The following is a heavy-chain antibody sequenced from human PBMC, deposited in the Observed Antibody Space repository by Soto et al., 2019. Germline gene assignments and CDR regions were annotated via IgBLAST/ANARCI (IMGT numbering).Heavy chain of an antibody. CDR2: SRGKASGYTI. Sequence: EVQLVESGGGLVQPGGSLRLSCAASGFTLSDYRMDWVRLAPGKGLEWVARSRGKASGYTIEYAASVKDRFTISRDDSKNSLYLQMNSLKIDDTAVYYCSRDIGRHSFDYWGQGPPVTVSS. CDR1: GFTLSDYR. V-gene: IGHV3-72*01. J-gene: IGHJ4*02. CDR3: SRDIGRHSFDY. D-gene: IGHD1-26*01.